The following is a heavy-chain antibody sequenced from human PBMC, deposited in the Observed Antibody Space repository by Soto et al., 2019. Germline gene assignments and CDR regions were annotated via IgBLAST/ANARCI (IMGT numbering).Heavy chain of an antibody. D-gene: IGHD3-22*01. CDR1: GFTFGDYY. CDR2: IGGNGEII. CDR3: VRYKMYYYDACGRHRDAYDI. J-gene: IGHJ3*02. Sequence: PGGSLRLSCAASGFTFGDYYIHWIRRAPGKGLEWISYIGGNGEIIQYAASARGRFTISRDNAKNSVYLEMNSLRAEDAAVYYCVRYKMYYYDACGRHRDAYDIWSRGTMVTVSS. V-gene: IGHV3-11*04.